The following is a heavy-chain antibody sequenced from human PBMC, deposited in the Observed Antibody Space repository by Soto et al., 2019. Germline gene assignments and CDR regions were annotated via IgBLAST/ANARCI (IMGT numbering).Heavy chain of an antibody. CDR1: GFTFSTYW. CDR2: INSDGSST. J-gene: IGHJ4*02. V-gene: IGHV3-74*01. Sequence: GGSLRLSCAASGFTFSTYWLHWVRQAPGKGLVWVSRINSDGSSTSYADSVKGRFTISRDNAKNTLYLQMNSLRAEDTAVYYCARVEADKPFDYWGQGTLVTVSS. CDR3: ARVEADKPFDY.